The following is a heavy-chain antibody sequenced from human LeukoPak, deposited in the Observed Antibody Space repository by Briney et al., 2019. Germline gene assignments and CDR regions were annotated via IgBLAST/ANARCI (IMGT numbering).Heavy chain of an antibody. V-gene: IGHV3-7*01. Sequence: PGGSLRLSCAASGFTFSSYWMSWARQAPEKGLEWVAKIKPDGSEIYHVDSVQGRFTISRDNAKNSLYLQMNSLRAEDTAVYYCATSRFYLESWGQGTLVTVSS. CDR2: IKPDGSEI. CDR1: GFTFSSYW. J-gene: IGHJ4*02. CDR3: ATSRFYLES.